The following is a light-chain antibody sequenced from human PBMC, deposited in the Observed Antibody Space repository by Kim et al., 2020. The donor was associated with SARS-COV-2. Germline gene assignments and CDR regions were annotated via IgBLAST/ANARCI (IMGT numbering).Light chain of an antibody. J-gene: IGLJ3*02. CDR1: SSDVGGYNY. Sequence: GESVTISCTGTSSDVGGYNYVSWHQEHPGNAPKLMIYDVSKRPSGVPDRFSGSKSGNTASLTISGLQAEDEADYYCCSYAGSYTWVFGGGTKVTVL. CDR2: DVS. CDR3: CSYAGSYTWV. V-gene: IGLV2-11*01.